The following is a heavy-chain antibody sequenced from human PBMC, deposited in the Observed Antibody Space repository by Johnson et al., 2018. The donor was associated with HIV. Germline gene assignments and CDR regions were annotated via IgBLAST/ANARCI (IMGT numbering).Heavy chain of an antibody. CDR1: GFNFDDYG. CDR2: IYSGSST. V-gene: IGHV3-66*01. D-gene: IGHD5-18*01. Sequence: VQLVESGGGVVRPGGSLRLSCAASGFNFDDYGMSWVRQAPGKGLEWVSVIYSGSSTYSADSVRGRFTISRDNSKNKLYLQMNSLRAEDTAVYYCARAYSYGAFDIWGQGTMVTVSS. CDR3: ARAYSYGAFDI. J-gene: IGHJ3*02.